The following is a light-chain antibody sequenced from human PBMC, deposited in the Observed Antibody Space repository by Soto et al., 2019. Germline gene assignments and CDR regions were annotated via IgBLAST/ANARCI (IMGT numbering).Light chain of an antibody. J-gene: IGKJ1*01. CDR2: GAS. CDR1: QSVSSCY. CDR3: QQYGSSPGT. Sequence: EIVLTQSPGTLSLSPGERATLSCRASQSVSSCYLAWYQQKPGQAPGLLIYGASSRATGIPDRFSGSGSGTDFTLTISRLEPEDFAVYYCQQYGSSPGTFGQGTKVEIK. V-gene: IGKV3-20*01.